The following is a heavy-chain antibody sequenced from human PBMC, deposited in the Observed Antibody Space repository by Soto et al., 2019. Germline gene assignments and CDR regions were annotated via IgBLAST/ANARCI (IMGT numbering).Heavy chain of an antibody. D-gene: IGHD1-26*01. V-gene: IGHV3-23*01. J-gene: IGHJ3*02. CDR3: AKDSPYSASYKEDAFDI. CDR1: GFTFSSYA. Sequence: EVQLLESGGGLVQPGGSLRLSCAASGFTFSSYAMSWVRQAPGKGLEWVSAISGSGSSTYHADSVKGRFTISRDNSKNTPYLQMNRLRAEDTAVYYCAKDSPYSASYKEDAFDIWGQGSLVTVSS. CDR2: ISGSGSST.